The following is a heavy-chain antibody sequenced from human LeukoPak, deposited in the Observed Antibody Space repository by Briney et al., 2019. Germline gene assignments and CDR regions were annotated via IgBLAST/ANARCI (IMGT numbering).Heavy chain of an antibody. V-gene: IGHV4-61*02. Sequence: SETLSLTCTVSGGSISSSSYYWSWIRQPAGKGLEWIGRIYTSGSTNYNPSLKSRVTMSVDTSKNQFSLKLSSVTAADTAVYYCARVAPQSGSGSYFFDYWGQGTLVTVSS. CDR3: ARVAPQSGSGSYFFDY. J-gene: IGHJ4*02. CDR2: IYTSGST. D-gene: IGHD3-10*01. CDR1: GGSISSSSYY.